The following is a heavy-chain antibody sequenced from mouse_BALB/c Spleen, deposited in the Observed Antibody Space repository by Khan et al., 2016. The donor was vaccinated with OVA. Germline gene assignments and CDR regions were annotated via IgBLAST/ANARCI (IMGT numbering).Heavy chain of an antibody. V-gene: IGHV1-54*01. D-gene: IGHD2-1*01. Sequence: QVQLKQSGGEVIRPGTSVKVSCKASGYAFSHYLIEWVKQRPGQGLEWIGVINPGSGGTNYNEKFKGKATLTADKSSSTAYMQLSSLTSDDSAVYFCARDDYGNFLYFDYGGQGTTLTVSS. CDR1: GYAFSHYL. J-gene: IGHJ2*01. CDR3: ARDDYGNFLYFDY. CDR2: INPGSGGT.